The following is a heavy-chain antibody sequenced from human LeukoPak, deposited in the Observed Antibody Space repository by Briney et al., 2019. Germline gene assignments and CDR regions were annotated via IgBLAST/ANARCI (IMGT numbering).Heavy chain of an antibody. J-gene: IGHJ6*02. Sequence: SETLSLTCAVYGGSFSDYFWGWLRQSPGKGLEWIGEINHSGRTYYNPSLKSRVTISVDTSKNQFSLNLSSVTAADTAVYYCARDVVVVPAAIHYGMDVWGQGTTVTVSS. V-gene: IGHV4-34*01. CDR2: INHSGRT. CDR1: GGSFSDYF. D-gene: IGHD2-2*01. CDR3: ARDVVVVPAAIHYGMDV.